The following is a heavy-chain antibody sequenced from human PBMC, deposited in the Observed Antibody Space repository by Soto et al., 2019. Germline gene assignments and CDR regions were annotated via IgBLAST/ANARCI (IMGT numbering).Heavy chain of an antibody. Sequence: QVQLVQSGAEVKKPGASVQVSCKASGYTFTNFGISWVRQAPGQGLEWMGWISAYNGNTNYAQKFQGRVTMTTDTCTSTAYMEARSLRFDDTAVYYCARGGTTIAYWGQGTLVTVSS. CDR2: ISAYNGNT. J-gene: IGHJ4*02. D-gene: IGHD1-26*01. CDR3: ARGGTTIAY. CDR1: GYTFTNFG. V-gene: IGHV1-18*01.